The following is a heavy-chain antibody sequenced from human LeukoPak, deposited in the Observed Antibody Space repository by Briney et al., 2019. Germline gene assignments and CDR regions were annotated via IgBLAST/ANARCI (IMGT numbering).Heavy chain of an antibody. CDR1: GYTFTGYY. CDR3: ARDRVAVAGTTPSYYYYGMDV. D-gene: IGHD6-19*01. CDR2: INPNSGGT. Sequence: ASVKVSCKASGYTFTGYYMHWVRQASGQGLEWMGWINPNSGGTNYAQKSQGRVTMTRDTSISTACMELSRLRSDDTAVYYCARDRVAVAGTTPSYYYYGMDVWGQGTTVTVSS. V-gene: IGHV1-2*02. J-gene: IGHJ6*02.